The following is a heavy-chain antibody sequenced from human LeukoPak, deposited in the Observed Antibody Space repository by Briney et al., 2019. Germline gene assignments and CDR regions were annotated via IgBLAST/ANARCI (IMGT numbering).Heavy chain of an antibody. CDR2: ISSNGGST. D-gene: IGHD3-3*01. CDR1: GFTFSAFS. V-gene: IGHV3-64*01. Sequence: PGGSLRLSCAASGFTFSAFSMHWVRQAPGKGLECVSFISSNGGSTDFANSVKGRFTISRDNSKNTLYLQMGSLRAEDMAVYYCARGIDEWLYLNYWGQGALVTVSS. J-gene: IGHJ4*02. CDR3: ARGIDEWLYLNY.